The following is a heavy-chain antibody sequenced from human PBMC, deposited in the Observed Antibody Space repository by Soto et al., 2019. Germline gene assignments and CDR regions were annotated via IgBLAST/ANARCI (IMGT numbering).Heavy chain of an antibody. D-gene: IGHD5-12*01. CDR3: ARLYVERVGTISSSCDY. V-gene: IGHV4-39*01. CDR2: MYYGGST. Sequence: SETLSLTCTVSGGSIISRTYYWGWIRQPPGKGLECIGSMYYGGSTQYNPSLKSRVTISVDTSKQRFPLKLASVTAEDTAVYHCARLYVERVGTISSSCDYWGQGILGTVSS. CDR1: GGSIISRTYY. J-gene: IGHJ4*02.